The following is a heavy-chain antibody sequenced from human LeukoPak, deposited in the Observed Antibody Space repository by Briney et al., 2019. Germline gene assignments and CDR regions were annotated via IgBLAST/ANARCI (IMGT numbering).Heavy chain of an antibody. CDR2: IYYSGNT. V-gene: IGHV4-39*01. D-gene: IGHD3-10*02. CDR1: GGSISSNSYY. CDR3: ARRTMSSVEWFDP. J-gene: IGHJ5*02. Sequence: PSGTLSLTCTVSGGSISSNSYYWGWIRQPPGKGLEWIGSIYYSGNTYYNPSLKSRVTISVDTSKNQFSLKLSSVTAADTAVYYCARRTMSSVEWFDPWGQGTLVTVSS.